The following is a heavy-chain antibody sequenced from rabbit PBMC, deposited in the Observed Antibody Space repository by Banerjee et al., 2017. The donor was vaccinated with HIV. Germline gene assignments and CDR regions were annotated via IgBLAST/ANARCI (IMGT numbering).Heavy chain of an antibody. Sequence: GASLTITCTASGFSFSNKYVMCWVRQAPGKGLEWIACINTSSGNTVYATWAKGRFTISKTSWTTVTLQMTSLTAADTATYFCARDLGGSSDLWGPGTLVTVS. D-gene: IGHD8-1*01. CDR1: GFSFSNKYV. CDR3: ARDLGGSSDL. CDR2: INTSSGNT. J-gene: IGHJ4*01. V-gene: IGHV1S40*01.